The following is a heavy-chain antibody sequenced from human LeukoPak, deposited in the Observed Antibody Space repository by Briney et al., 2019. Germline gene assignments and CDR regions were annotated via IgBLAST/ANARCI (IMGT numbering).Heavy chain of an antibody. J-gene: IGHJ4*02. CDR2: IYHSGST. V-gene: IGHV4-30-2*01. CDR3: ARATGRYFDY. D-gene: IGHD1-1*01. Sequence: SETLSLTYAVSGGSISSGGYSWSWIRQPPGKGLEWIGYIYHSGSTYYNPSLKSRVTISVDRSKNQFSLKLSSVTAADTAVYYCARATGRYFDYWGQGTLVTVSS. CDR1: GGSISSGGYS.